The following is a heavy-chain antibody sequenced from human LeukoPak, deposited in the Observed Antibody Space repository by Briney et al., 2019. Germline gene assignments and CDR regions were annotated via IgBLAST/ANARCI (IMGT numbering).Heavy chain of an antibody. CDR1: GYTFTGYY. Sequence: ASVKVSCKASGYTFTGYYMHWVRQAPGQGLEWMGWINPNSGGTNYAQKFQGRVTMTRDTSISTAYMELSRLRSDDTAVYYCAREGVVVVVAATFGFDPWGQGTLVTVSS. D-gene: IGHD2-15*01. CDR2: INPNSGGT. J-gene: IGHJ5*02. V-gene: IGHV1-2*02. CDR3: AREGVVVVVAATFGFDP.